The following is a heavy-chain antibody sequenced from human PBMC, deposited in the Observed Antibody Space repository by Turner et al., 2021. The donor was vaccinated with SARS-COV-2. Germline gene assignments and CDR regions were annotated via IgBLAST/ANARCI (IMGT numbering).Heavy chain of an antibody. D-gene: IGHD3-3*01. CDR3: ARFKLGSGYNWFDP. Sequence: QVQLQESGPGLVKPSATLSLACTASGVSISNYCWSWIRKSPEKGLEWIAYICYSGSTHHNPSLKSRVTISLDTSKNQVSLKLISVTAADTAVYYCARFKLGSGYNWFDPWGQGTLVTVSS. V-gene: IGHV4-59*01. CDR1: GVSISNYC. CDR2: ICYSGST. J-gene: IGHJ5*02.